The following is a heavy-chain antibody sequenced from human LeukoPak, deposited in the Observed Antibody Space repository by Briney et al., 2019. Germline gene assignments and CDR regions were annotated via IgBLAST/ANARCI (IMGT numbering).Heavy chain of an antibody. V-gene: IGHV3-23*01. Sequence: PGGSLRLSCAVSGITLSNYGMSWVRQAPGKGLEWVAGISESGGRTNYADSVKGRFAISRDNPRKTLYLQMNSLRAEDTAVYFCAKRGVVIRVILVGFHKEAYYFDSWGQGALVTVSS. J-gene: IGHJ4*02. D-gene: IGHD3-22*01. CDR1: GITLSNYG. CDR3: AKRGVVIRVILVGFHKEAYYFDS. CDR2: ISESGGRT.